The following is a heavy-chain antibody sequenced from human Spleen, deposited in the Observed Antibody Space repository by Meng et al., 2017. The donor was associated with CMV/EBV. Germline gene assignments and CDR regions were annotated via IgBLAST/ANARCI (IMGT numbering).Heavy chain of an antibody. CDR1: GGSISSSRYY. Sequence: SETLSLTCTVSGGSISSSRYYWAWIRQPPGKGLEWIGSIYYTGSTYYNPSLKSRVTVSVDTSNSQFSLRLSSMTAADTAVYYCARAGGSTWYYFDNWGQGTPVTVSS. CDR2: IYYTGST. J-gene: IGHJ4*02. D-gene: IGHD6-13*01. CDR3: ARAGGSTWYYFDN. V-gene: IGHV4-39*07.